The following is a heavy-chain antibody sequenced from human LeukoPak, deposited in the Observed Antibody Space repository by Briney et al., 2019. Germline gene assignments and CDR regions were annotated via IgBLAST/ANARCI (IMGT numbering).Heavy chain of an antibody. CDR3: ARDLYYYDSSGYYATLGY. CDR2: INHSGST. Sequence: SETLSLTCAVYGGSFGGYYWSWIRQPPGKGLEWIGEINHSGSTNYNPSLKSRVTISVDTSKNQFSLKLSSVTAADTAVYYCARDLYYYDSSGYYATLGYWGQGTLVTVSS. J-gene: IGHJ4*02. CDR1: GGSFGGYY. D-gene: IGHD3-22*01. V-gene: IGHV4-34*01.